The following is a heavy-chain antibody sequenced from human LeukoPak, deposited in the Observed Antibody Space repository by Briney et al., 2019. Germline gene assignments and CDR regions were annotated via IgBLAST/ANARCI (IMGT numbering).Heavy chain of an antibody. D-gene: IGHD3-10*01. J-gene: IGHJ5*02. V-gene: IGHV4-38-2*01. CDR3: ARGITMVRGVIMFDP. CDR1: GYSISSGYY. Sequence: SETLSLTCAVSGYSISSGYYWGWIRQPPGKGLEWIGSICHSGSTYYNPSLKSRVTISVDTSKNQFSLKLSSVTAADTAVYYCARGITMVRGVIMFDPWGQGTLVTVSS. CDR2: ICHSGST.